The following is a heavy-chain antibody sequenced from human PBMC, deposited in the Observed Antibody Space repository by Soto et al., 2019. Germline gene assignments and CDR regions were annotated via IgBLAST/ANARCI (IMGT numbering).Heavy chain of an antibody. Sequence: ASVKVSCKASGYTFTSYDINWVRQATGQGLEWMGWMNPNSGNTGYAQKFQGRVTMTRNTSISTAYMELSSLRSEDTAVYYCARGLGIVPAAIGDYYYMDVWGKGTTVTVS. J-gene: IGHJ6*03. CDR3: ARGLGIVPAAIGDYYYMDV. CDR2: MNPNSGNT. D-gene: IGHD2-2*02. V-gene: IGHV1-8*01. CDR1: GYTFTSYD.